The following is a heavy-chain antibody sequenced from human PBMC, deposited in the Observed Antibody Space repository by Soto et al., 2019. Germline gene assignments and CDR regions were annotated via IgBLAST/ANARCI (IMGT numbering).Heavy chain of an antibody. Sequence: QVQLVESGGGLVKPGGSLRLACAASGFTFSDYYMSWVRQAPGKGLEWVSFISLGDSYKKTADSVKGRFTISRDNAPNALYLQMTSLRAEDTGLYYCVRESRTDEDGYDARGYYFDYWGQGTLVTVSS. J-gene: IGHJ4*02. CDR2: ISLGDSYK. D-gene: IGHD5-12*01. CDR3: VRESRTDEDGYDARGYYFDY. V-gene: IGHV3-11*06. CDR1: GFTFSDYY.